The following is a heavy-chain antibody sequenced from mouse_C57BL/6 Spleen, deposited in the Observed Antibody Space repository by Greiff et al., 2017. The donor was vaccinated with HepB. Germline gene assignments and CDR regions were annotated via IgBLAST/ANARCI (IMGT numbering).Heavy chain of an antibody. D-gene: IGHD1-1*01. V-gene: IGHV1-5*01. CDR3: TREAYYYGSSSPLAY. CDR1: GYTFTSYW. Sequence: VQLQQSGTVLARPGASVKMSCKTSGYTFTSYWMHWVKQRPGQGLEWIGAIYPGNSDTSYNQKFKGKAKLTAVTSASTAYMELSSLTNEDSAVYYCTREAYYYGSSSPLAYWGQGTLVTVSA. J-gene: IGHJ3*01. CDR2: IYPGNSDT.